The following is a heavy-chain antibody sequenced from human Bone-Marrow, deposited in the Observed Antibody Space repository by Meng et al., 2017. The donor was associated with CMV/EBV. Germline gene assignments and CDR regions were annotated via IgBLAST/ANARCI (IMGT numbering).Heavy chain of an antibody. V-gene: IGHV4-39*01. J-gene: IGHJ6*02. CDR1: GGSISSSSYY. D-gene: IGHD2-15*01. CDR2: IYYSGRT. CDR3: ARPLPIVLTRGYYYGMDV. Sequence: SETLSLTCTVSGGSISSSSYYWGWIRQPPGKGLEWIGSIYYSGRTYYNPSIKSRVTISVDPYKNQFSLKLSSVTAADTAVYYCARPLPIVLTRGYYYGMDVWGQGTTVTVSS.